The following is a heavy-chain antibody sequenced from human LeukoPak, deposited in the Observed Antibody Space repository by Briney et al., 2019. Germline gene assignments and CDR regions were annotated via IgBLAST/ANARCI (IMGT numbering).Heavy chain of an antibody. CDR1: GSTFTSYG. V-gene: IGHV1-18*01. Sequence: ASVKVSCKASGSTFTSYGISWVRQAPGQGLEWMGWISAYNGNTNYAQKLQGRVTMTTDTSTSTAYMELRSLRSDDTAVYYCARDKVGIGVVIMSGFDPWGQGTLVTVSS. J-gene: IGHJ5*02. CDR3: ARDKVGIGVVIMSGFDP. CDR2: ISAYNGNT. D-gene: IGHD3-3*01.